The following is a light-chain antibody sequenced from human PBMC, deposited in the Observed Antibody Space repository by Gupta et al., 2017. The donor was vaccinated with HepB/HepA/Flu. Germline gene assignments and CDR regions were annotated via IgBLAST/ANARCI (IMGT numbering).Light chain of an antibody. Sequence: DTAMTQSPLSLPVTPGEPASISCRSSQSLLHSNGYNYLDWYLQKPGQSPQLLIYLGSNRASGVPDRFSGSGSGTDFTLKISRVEAEDVGVYYCMQALQTLLTFGGGTKVEIK. CDR2: LGS. J-gene: IGKJ4*01. CDR1: QSLLHSNGYNY. V-gene: IGKV2-28*01. CDR3: MQALQTLLT.